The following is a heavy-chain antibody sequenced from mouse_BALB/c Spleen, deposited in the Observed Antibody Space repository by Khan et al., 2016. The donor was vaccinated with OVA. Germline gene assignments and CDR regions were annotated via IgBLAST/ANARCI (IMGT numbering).Heavy chain of an antibody. CDR1: GFTFSSFG. CDR3: VRGNYYGSSYVGY. J-gene: IGHJ2*01. D-gene: IGHD1-1*01. Sequence: EVALVESGGGLVQPGGSRKLSCAASGFTFSSFGMHWVRQAPEKGLEWVAYISSGSNTIYYADTVKGRFTISRDNPKNTLFLHMTSLRSEDTAMYYCVRGNYYGSSYVGYWGQGTTLTVSS. CDR2: ISSGSNTI. V-gene: IGHV5-17*02.